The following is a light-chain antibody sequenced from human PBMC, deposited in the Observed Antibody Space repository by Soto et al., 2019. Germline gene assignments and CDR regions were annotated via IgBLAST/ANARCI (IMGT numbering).Light chain of an antibody. V-gene: IGLV2-11*01. CDR2: AVS. CDR3: WSNITSDMWV. CDR1: NSDIGNYNL. Sequence: QSALTQPRSVSGSPGQSVSISCTGTNSDIGNYNLVSWYQQPPGKAPKLIISAVSRRPSGVPDRFSGSKSGNTASLTISGLQADDEADYYCWSNITSDMWVFGGGTKVTVL. J-gene: IGLJ3*02.